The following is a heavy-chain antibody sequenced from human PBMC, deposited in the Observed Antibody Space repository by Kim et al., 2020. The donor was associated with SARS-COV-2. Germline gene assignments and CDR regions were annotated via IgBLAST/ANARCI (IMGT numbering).Heavy chain of an antibody. J-gene: IGHJ5*02. Sequence: GGSLRLSCAASGFTFNNYWMSWVRQAPGKGLEWVANINQDGSEKYYVDSVKGRFTISRDNAKNSLYLQMNSLSAEDTARYYCARGRGRDGYNPRDPWGQGTLVTVSS. CDR3: ARGRGRDGYNPRDP. CDR1: GFTFNNYW. V-gene: IGHV3-7*01. D-gene: IGHD3-16*01. CDR2: INQDGSEK.